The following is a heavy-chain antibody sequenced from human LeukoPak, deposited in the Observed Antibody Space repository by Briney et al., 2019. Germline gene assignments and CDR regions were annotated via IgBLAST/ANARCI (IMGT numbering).Heavy chain of an antibody. CDR1: GYTFTGYY. D-gene: IGHD3-10*01. Sequence: ASVKVSCKASGYTFTGYYMHWVRQAPGQGLEWMGWINPNSGGTNYAQKFQGRVTMTRDTSISTAYMELSRLRSDDTAVYYCARDSNGSGIDEYYFDYWGQGTLVTVSS. CDR3: ARDSNGSGIDEYYFDY. V-gene: IGHV1-2*02. J-gene: IGHJ4*02. CDR2: INPNSGGT.